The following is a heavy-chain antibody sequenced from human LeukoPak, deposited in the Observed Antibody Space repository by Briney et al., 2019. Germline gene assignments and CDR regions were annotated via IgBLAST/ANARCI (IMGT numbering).Heavy chain of an antibody. Sequence: SVKVSCKASGGTFSSYAISWVRQAPGQGLEWMRGIIPIFGTANYAQKFQGRVTITADESTSTAYMELSSLRSEDTAVYYCARSESGPFDPWGQGTLVTVSS. J-gene: IGHJ5*02. CDR3: ARSESGPFDP. CDR2: IIPIFGTA. V-gene: IGHV1-69*01. CDR1: GGTFSSYA. D-gene: IGHD3-10*01.